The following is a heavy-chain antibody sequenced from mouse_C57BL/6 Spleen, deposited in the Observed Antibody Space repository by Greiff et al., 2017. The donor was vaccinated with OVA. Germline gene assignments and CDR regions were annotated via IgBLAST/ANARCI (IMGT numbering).Heavy chain of an antibody. V-gene: IGHV1-80*01. CDR1: GYAFSSYW. Sequence: VQLQESGAELVKPGASVKISCKASGYAFSSYWMNWVKQRPGKGLEWIGQIYPGDGDTNYNGKFKGKATLTADKSSSTAYMQLSSLTSEDSAVYFCARSGYFHYCDYWGQGTTLTVAS. CDR2: IYPGDGDT. J-gene: IGHJ2*01. CDR3: ARSGYFHYCDY. D-gene: IGHD3-1*01.